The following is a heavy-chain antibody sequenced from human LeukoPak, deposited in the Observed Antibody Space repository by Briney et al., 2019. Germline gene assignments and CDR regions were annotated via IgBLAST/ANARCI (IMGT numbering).Heavy chain of an antibody. CDR1: RFIFRHYG. CDR2: ITSRSTT. D-gene: IGHD6-13*01. V-gene: IGHV3-23*01. Sequence: GWTLRLSCAASRFIFRHYGMNWVRQPPGKGLEWVSGITSRSTTYYADSVKGRFTIPRDNSKNMVWLQMNSLRAEDTAVYYCAKDPSGSWFGDYFDYWGQGTLVTVSS. CDR3: AKDPSGSWFGDYFDY. J-gene: IGHJ4*02.